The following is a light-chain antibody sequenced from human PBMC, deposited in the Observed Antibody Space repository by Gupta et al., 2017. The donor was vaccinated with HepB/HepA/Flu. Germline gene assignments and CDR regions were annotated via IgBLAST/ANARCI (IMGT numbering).Light chain of an antibody. CDR1: SSDVGTYNF. V-gene: IGLV2-14*03. J-gene: IGLJ1*01. Sequence: QSALTQPASVSGSPGQSITISCTGTSSDVGTYNFVSWYQQHPCKVPKLIIYDVSERPSGVSNRFSGSKSGNTASLTISGLQAEDEADYYCGSHTSRSTYVFGSGTKVTVL. CDR2: DVS. CDR3: GSHTSRSTYV.